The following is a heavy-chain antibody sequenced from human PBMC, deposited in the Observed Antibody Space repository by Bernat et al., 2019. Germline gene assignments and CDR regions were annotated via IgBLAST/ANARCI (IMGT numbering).Heavy chain of an antibody. CDR3: ARDLADAGRFDP. V-gene: IGHV3-7*03. D-gene: IGHD6-13*01. CDR1: GFTFINYW. CDR2: IKNDGSQK. J-gene: IGHJ5*02. Sequence: EVQLVESGGGLVQPGGSLRLSCAASGFTFINYWMGWVRQAPGKGLEWVANIKNDGSQKNYVDSVEGRFTISRDNAKNSLYLQMNSLRVEDTAVYHCARDLADAGRFDPWGQGILVTVSS.